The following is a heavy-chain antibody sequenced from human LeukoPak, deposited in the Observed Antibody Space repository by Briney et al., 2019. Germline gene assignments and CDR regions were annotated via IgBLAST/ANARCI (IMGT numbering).Heavy chain of an antibody. V-gene: IGHV3-7*04. Sequence: GGTLRLSCAASGFTFSSYWMSWVRQAPGKGLEWVANIKQDGSEKYYVDSVKGRFTISRDNAKNSLYLQMNSLRAEDTAVYYCARGGHRYCSSTSCSFDYWGQGTLVTVSS. J-gene: IGHJ4*02. CDR2: IKQDGSEK. D-gene: IGHD2-2*01. CDR1: GFTFSSYW. CDR3: ARGGHRYCSSTSCSFDY.